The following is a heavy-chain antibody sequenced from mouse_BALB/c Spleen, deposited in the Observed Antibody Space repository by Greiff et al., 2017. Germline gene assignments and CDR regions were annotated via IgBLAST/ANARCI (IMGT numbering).Heavy chain of an antibody. Sequence: EVKLMESGGGLVQPGGSRKLSCAASGFTFSSFGMHWVRQAPEKGLEWVAYISSGSSTIYYADTVKGRFTISRDNPKNTLFLQMTSLRSEDTAMYYCAREAGYYWYFDVWGAGTTVTVSS. CDR1: GFTFSSFG. CDR3: AREAGYYWYFDV. D-gene: IGHD2-2*01. CDR2: ISSGSSTI. V-gene: IGHV5-17*02. J-gene: IGHJ1*01.